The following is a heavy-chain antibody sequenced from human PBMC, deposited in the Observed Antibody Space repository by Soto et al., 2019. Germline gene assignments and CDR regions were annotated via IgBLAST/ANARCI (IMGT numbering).Heavy chain of an antibody. CDR1: GGSISSSSYY. V-gene: IGHV4-39*07. J-gene: IGHJ6*03. CDR2: IYYSGST. CDR3: ASRPREWGAAADYYYMDV. D-gene: IGHD6-13*01. Sequence: ASETLSLTCTVSGGSISSSSYYWGWIRQPPGKGLEWIGSIYYSGSTNYNPSLKSRVTISVDTSKNQFSLKLSSVTAADTAVYYCASRPREWGAAADYYYMDVWGKGTTVTVSS.